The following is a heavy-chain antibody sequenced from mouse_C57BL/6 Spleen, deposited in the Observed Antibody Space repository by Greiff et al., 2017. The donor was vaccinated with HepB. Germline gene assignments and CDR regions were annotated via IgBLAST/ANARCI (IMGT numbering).Heavy chain of an antibody. V-gene: IGHV1-82*01. CDR1: GYAFSSSW. CDR2: IYPGDGDT. CDR3: AGYGNYDY. Sequence: VQLQESGPELVKPGASVKISCKASGYAFSSSWMNWVKQRPGKGLEWIGRIYPGDGDTNYKGKFQGKATLTADTSSSTAYMQRSSLTSEDPAVYFCAGYGNYDYWGQGTTLTVSS. J-gene: IGHJ2*01. D-gene: IGHD2-1*01.